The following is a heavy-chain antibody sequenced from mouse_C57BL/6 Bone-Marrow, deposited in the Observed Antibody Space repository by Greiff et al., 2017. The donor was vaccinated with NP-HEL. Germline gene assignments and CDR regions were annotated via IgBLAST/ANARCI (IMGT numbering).Heavy chain of an antibody. CDR2: IHPNSGST. J-gene: IGHJ3*01. V-gene: IGHV1-64*01. D-gene: IGHD1-1*01. Sequence: QVQLQQPGAELVKPGASVKLSCKASGYTFTSYWMHWVKQRPGQGLEWIGMIHPNSGSTNYNEKFKSKATLTVDKSSSTAYMQLSSLTSEDSAVYYCARSYSGSSPAWFAYWGQGTLVTVSA. CDR3: ARSYSGSSPAWFAY. CDR1: GYTFTSYW.